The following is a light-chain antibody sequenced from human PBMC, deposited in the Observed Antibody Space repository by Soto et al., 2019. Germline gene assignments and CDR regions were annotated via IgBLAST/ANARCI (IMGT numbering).Light chain of an antibody. V-gene: IGKV3-15*01. CDR2: DAS. CDR3: QQDDIWPPHT. CDR1: QSIRSS. Sequence: IFMTPSPSSLCAFPVGRVTLSCRDSQSIRSSLAWYQQRPGQAPRLLIYDASTRATGIPPRFSGGGSGTEFTVTISSLQSEDFAIYYCQQDDIWPPHTFGQGTKVDIK. J-gene: IGKJ2*01.